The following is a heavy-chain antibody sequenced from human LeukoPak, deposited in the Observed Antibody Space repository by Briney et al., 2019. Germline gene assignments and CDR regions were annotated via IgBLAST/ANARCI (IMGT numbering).Heavy chain of an antibody. CDR1: GFTFTSYW. CDR3: AKFGRSISPVN. V-gene: IGHV3-7*01. Sequence: GGSLRLSCAASGFTFTSYWMSWVRQAPGKGLEWVANIKQDGNEKYYVDSVKGRFTISRDNAQNSLFLQMNSLRAEDTAVYYCAKFGRSISPVNWGQGTLVTVSS. CDR2: IKQDGNEK. D-gene: IGHD3-16*01. J-gene: IGHJ4*02.